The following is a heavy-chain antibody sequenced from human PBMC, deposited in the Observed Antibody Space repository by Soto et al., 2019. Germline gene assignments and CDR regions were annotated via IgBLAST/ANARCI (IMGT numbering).Heavy chain of an antibody. CDR3: AREIFTVVPAARGQMDV. D-gene: IGHD2-2*01. J-gene: IGHJ6*02. Sequence: SVKVSCKASGGTFSSYTISWVRQAPGQGLECMGMFIPIFVIANYAQKFQGRVTITADNSTSTAYMELSSLRSEDTAVFYCAREIFTVVPAARGQMDVWGQGTTVTVSS. CDR2: FIPIFVIA. V-gene: IGHV1-69*04. CDR1: GGTFSSYT.